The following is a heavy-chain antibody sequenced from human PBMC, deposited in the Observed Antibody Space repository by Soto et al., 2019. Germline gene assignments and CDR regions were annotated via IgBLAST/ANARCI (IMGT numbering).Heavy chain of an antibody. D-gene: IGHD2-21*02. Sequence: QLQLQESGSGLVKPSQTLSLTCAVSGGSISSGGYSWSWIRQPPGKGLEWIGYIYHSGSTYYNPSLKSRVAISVDRSKNQFSLKLSSVTAADTAVYYCARGRDSCGGDCLNWFDPWGQGTLVTVSS. V-gene: IGHV4-30-2*01. J-gene: IGHJ5*02. CDR3: ARGRDSCGGDCLNWFDP. CDR2: IYHSGST. CDR1: GGSISSGGYS.